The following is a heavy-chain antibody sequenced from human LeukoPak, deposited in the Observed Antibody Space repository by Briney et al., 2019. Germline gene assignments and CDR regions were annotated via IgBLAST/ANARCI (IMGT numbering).Heavy chain of an antibody. CDR2: INHSGST. CDR3: ARGQYSYALDY. V-gene: IGHV4-34*01. Sequence: SETLSLTCAVYGGSFSGYYWSWIRQPPGKGLEWIGEINHSGSTNYNPSLKSRVTISVDTSKNQFSLELSSVTAADTAVYYCARGQYSYALDYWGQGTLVTVSS. CDR1: GGSFSGYY. J-gene: IGHJ4*02. D-gene: IGHD5-18*01.